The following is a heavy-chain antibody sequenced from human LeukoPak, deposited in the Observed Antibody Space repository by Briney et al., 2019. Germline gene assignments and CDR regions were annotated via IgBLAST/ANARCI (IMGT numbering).Heavy chain of an antibody. CDR2: ISYSGVVK. V-gene: IGHV3-30*03. CDR1: GYTFSDYG. CDR3: VGYDSSGYYKLDH. J-gene: IGHJ4*02. Sequence: GGSLRLSCTASGYTFSDYGMHWVRQAPGKGLEWLSVISYSGVVKFYADSVKGRFTISRDNSKNTLYLQMNNLADEDTAVYYCVGYDSSGYYKLDHWGQGALVTVSS. D-gene: IGHD3-22*01.